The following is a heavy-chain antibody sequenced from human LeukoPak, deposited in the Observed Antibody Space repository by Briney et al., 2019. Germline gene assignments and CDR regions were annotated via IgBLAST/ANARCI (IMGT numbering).Heavy chain of an antibody. V-gene: IGHV4-39*01. CDR2: IYYSGST. CDR3: AARGIVVVITDY. D-gene: IGHD3-22*01. J-gene: IGHJ4*02. CDR1: GGSTSSSSSY. Sequence: SETLSLTCTVSGGSTSSSSSYWGWISPPPGKGLEWGGSIYYSGSTYYHPSLNSRVTISVDTSKNQFSLKLSSVTAADTAVYYCAARGIVVVITDYWGQGTLVTVSS.